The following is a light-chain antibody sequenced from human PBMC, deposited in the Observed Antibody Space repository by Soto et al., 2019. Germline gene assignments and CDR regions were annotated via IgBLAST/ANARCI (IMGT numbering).Light chain of an antibody. CDR2: AAS. CDR3: QQSYVSPYT. V-gene: IGKV1-39*01. Sequence: DIQMTQSPSSLSASLGDRVTITCRASQSISVDLNWYQQKPGKAPQLLIYAASYLQTGVPSRFSGSGSGADFTLTISSLKPEDFATYYCQQSYVSPYTFGQGTKLDIK. J-gene: IGKJ2*01. CDR1: QSISVD.